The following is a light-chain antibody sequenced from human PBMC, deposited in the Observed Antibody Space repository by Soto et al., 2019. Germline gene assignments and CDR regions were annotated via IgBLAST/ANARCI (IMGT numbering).Light chain of an antibody. CDR1: QSVSNDF. V-gene: IGKV3D-20*02. CDR3: QQRSNWPLT. Sequence: EIVLTQSPGILSLSPGERATLSCRASQSVSNDFLAWYQQKPGQAPRLLIYGASTRATDVPDRFSGSGSGTDFTLTISSLEPEDFAVYYCQQRSNWPLTFGRGTKVDIK. J-gene: IGKJ4*01. CDR2: GAS.